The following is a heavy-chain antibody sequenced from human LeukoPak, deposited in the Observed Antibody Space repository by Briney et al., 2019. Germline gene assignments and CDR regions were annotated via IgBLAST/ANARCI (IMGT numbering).Heavy chain of an antibody. V-gene: IGHV3-48*01. CDR2: ISSSSSTI. Sequence: GGSLRLSCAASGFTFSSYSMNWVRQAPGKGLEWVSYISSSSSTIYYADSVKGRFTISRDNAKNSLYLQMNSLRAEDTAVYYCARAFHLMTTVTYAFDIWGQGTMVTVSS. D-gene: IGHD4-17*01. CDR3: ARAFHLMTTVTYAFDI. J-gene: IGHJ3*02. CDR1: GFTFSSYS.